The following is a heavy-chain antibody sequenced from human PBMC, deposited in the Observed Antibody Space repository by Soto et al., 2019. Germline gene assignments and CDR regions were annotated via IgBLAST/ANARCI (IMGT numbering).Heavy chain of an antibody. D-gene: IGHD6-19*01. CDR1: GYTFTSYD. Sequence: ASVKVSCKASGYTFTSYDMHWVRQAPGQRLEWMGRINVINGNAYYSQRFQGRATFTRDTSASTGYMELSSLISGDTAVYYCLVRRGWWAFHYWCQGDVVTVSS. CDR3: LVRRGWWAFHY. CDR2: INVINGNA. V-gene: IGHV1-3*01. J-gene: IGHJ4*02.